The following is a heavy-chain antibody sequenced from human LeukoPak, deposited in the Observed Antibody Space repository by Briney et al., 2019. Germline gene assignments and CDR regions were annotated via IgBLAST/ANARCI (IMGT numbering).Heavy chain of an antibody. CDR3: ARRHLDY. Sequence: PGGALRLTCEASGFTFSRYWMNWVGQAPGKGGEGVAHIKQDGSEKYYVDSVKGGFTISRDNAKNSLYLQMNSLRAEDTAVYYCARRHLDYWGQGTLVTVSS. CDR1: GFTFSRYW. CDR2: IKQDGSEK. J-gene: IGHJ4*02. V-gene: IGHV3-7*03.